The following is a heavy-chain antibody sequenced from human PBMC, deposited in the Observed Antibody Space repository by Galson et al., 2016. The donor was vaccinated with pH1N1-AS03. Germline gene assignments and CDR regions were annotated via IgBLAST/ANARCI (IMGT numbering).Heavy chain of an antibody. V-gene: IGHV4-31*01. CDR2: IFHSGST. Sequence: TLSLTCTVSGGSISSGGYYWNWIRQHPGKGLEGIGYIFHSGSTYYNPSLESLVSISMDTSKNKFSLKLKSVTAADTAVYYCARQDSGAYYLDSWGPGTLVTVSS. J-gene: IGHJ4*02. CDR3: ARQDSGAYYLDS. D-gene: IGHD1-26*01. CDR1: GGSISSGGYY.